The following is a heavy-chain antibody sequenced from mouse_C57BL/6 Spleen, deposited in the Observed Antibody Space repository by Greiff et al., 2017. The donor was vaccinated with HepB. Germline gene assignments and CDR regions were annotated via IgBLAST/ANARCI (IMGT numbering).Heavy chain of an antibody. J-gene: IGHJ4*01. CDR1: GYAFSSYW. Sequence: VQLQQSGAELVKPGASVKISCKASGYAFSSYWMNWVKQRPGKGLEWIGQIYPGDGDTNYNGKFKGKATLTADKSSSTAYMQLSSLTSEDSAVYFCARRDYYYDYGGAMDYWGQGTSVTVSS. CDR3: ARRDYYYDYGGAMDY. CDR2: IYPGDGDT. D-gene: IGHD2-4*01. V-gene: IGHV1-80*01.